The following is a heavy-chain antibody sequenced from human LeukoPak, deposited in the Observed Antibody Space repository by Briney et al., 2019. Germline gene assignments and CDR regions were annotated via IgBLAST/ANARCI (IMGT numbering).Heavy chain of an antibody. J-gene: IGHJ4*02. V-gene: IGHV5-51*01. CDR2: IYPGDSDT. D-gene: IGHD3-3*01. CDR1: GYSFTNYW. CDR3: ARLTLVLEWLLPFDY. Sequence: GESLKISCKGSGYSFTNYWIGWVRQMPGKGLEWMGIIYPGDSDTRYSPSFQGQVTISADKSISTAYLQWSSLKASDTAMYYCARLTLVLEWLLPFDYWGQGTLVTVSS.